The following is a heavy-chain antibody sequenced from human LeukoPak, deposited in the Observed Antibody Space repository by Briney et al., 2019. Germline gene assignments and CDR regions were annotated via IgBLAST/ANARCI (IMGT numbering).Heavy chain of an antibody. CDR2: IYPGDSDT. Sequence: GASLKISCKGSGYSFTSYWIGWVRQMPGKGLEWMGIIYPGDSDTRYSPSFRGQVTISADKSISTAYLQWSSLKASDTAVYYCARGDFVVVPAAMLSYFDYWGQGTLVTVSS. CDR3: ARGDFVVVPAAMLSYFDY. V-gene: IGHV5-51*01. J-gene: IGHJ4*02. CDR1: GYSFTSYW. D-gene: IGHD2-2*01.